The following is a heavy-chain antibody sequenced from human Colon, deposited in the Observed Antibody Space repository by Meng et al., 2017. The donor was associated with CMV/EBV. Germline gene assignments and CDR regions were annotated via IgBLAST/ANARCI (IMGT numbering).Heavy chain of an antibody. D-gene: IGHD1-26*01. V-gene: IGHV4-31*03. J-gene: IGHJ6*02. CDR1: GGSISSGGYY. CDR3: ARDQRGGSSSDYYYGMDV. CDR2: IYYSGST. Sequence: LRLSCTVSGGSISSGGYYWSWIRQHPGKGLEWIGYIYYSGSTYYNPSLKSRVTISVDTSKNQFPLKLSSVTAADTAVYYCARDQRGGSSSDYYYGMDVWGQGTTVTVSS.